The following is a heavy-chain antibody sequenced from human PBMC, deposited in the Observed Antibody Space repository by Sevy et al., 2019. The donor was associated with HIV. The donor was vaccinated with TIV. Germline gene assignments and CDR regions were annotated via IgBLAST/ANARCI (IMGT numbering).Heavy chain of an antibody. V-gene: IGHV3-48*02. J-gene: IGHJ6*02. D-gene: IGHD2-2*01. CDR3: ARDPGYCSSTSCYLYGMDV. Sequence: GGSLRLSCAASGFTFSSYSMNWVRQAPGKGLEWVSYISSSSSTIYYADSVKGRFTISRDNAKNSLYLQMNSLRDEDTAVYYCARDPGYCSSTSCYLYGMDVWGLGTTVTVSS. CDR2: ISSSSSTI. CDR1: GFTFSSYS.